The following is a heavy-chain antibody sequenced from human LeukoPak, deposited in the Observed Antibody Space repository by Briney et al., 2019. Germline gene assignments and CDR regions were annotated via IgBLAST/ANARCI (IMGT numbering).Heavy chain of an antibody. D-gene: IGHD4-17*01. CDR1: GFTFTSYS. CDR3: ARDRYGDYVFDY. Sequence: GGSLRLSCAASGFTFTSYSMNWVRQAPGKGLEWVSYISSSGTTVYYADSVKGRFTISRDNAKSSLYLQMNSLRDKDTAVYYCARDRYGDYVFDYWGQGTLVTVSS. J-gene: IGHJ4*02. CDR2: ISSSGTTV. V-gene: IGHV3-48*02.